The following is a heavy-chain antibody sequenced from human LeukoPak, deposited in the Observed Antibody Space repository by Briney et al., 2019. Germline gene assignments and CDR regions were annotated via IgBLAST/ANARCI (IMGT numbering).Heavy chain of an antibody. CDR1: GGSISSYY. CDR3: ARAGYYDSSGYYFGYGMDV. CDR2: INHSGST. V-gene: IGHV4-34*01. D-gene: IGHD3-22*01. J-gene: IGHJ6*02. Sequence: PSETLSLTCTVSGGSISSYYRSWIRQPPGKGLEWIGEINHSGSTNYNPSLKSRVTISVDTSKNQFSLKLSSVTAADTAVYYCARAGYYDSSGYYFGYGMDVWGQGTTVTVSS.